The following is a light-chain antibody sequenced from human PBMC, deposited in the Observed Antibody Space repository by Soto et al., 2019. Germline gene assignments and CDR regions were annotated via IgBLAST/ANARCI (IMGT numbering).Light chain of an antibody. J-gene: IGKJ1*01. V-gene: IGKV3-15*01. Sequence: IVMTQSPATLSVSPGERATLSCRASQSVSSNLAWYQQKPGQAPRLLIYGASTRATGIPARFSGNGSGTEFTLTISSLQSEDFAVYYCQQYNDWPQGTFGQGTKVEIK. CDR1: QSVSSN. CDR3: QQYNDWPQGT. CDR2: GAS.